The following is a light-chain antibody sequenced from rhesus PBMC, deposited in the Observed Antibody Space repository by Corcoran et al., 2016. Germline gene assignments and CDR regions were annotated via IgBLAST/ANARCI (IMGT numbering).Light chain of an antibody. CDR3: MQSTKDPWT. Sequence: DVVMTQTPLSLPVTPGEPASIPCRSSQSLLHSNGTTYLDWYLQKPGQSPRLLIYKVTNRESGVPDRFSGSVSGTDFTLKISRVEPEDVGVYYCMQSTKDPWTFGQGTKVEIK. V-gene: IGKV2S2*01. J-gene: IGKJ1*01. CDR1: QSLLHSNGTTY. CDR2: KVT.